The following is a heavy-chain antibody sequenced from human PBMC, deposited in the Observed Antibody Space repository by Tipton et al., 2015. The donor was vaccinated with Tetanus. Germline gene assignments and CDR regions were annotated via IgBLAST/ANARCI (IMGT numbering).Heavy chain of an antibody. Sequence: SLRLSCAASGFTFSSYAMSWVRQAPGKGLEWVSAISGSGGSTYYADSVKGRFTISRDNSKNTLYLQMNSLRAEDTAVYYCAKFKNFGVVITYFDYWGQGTLVTVSS. CDR3: AKFKNFGVVITYFDY. D-gene: IGHD3-3*01. CDR2: ISGSGGST. CDR1: GFTFSSYA. V-gene: IGHV3-23*01. J-gene: IGHJ4*02.